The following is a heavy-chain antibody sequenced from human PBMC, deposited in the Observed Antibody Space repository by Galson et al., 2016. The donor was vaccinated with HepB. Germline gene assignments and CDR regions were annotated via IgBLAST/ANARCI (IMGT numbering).Heavy chain of an antibody. Sequence: SETLSLTCSVSGVSVTSHYWSWIRLAPGKGLEWIANVFHTGSTTYNPPLNTRVTISLDASMNRFSLELVPVSAADTAVYYCARGGGSPYHDHEFDNWGQGTLVTVSS. CDR1: GVSVTSHY. J-gene: IGHJ5*02. D-gene: IGHD1-14*01. V-gene: IGHV4-59*02. CDR2: VFHTGST. CDR3: ARGGGSPYHDHEFDN.